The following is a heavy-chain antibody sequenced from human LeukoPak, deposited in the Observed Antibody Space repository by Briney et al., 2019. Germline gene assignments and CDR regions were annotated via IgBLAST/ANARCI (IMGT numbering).Heavy chain of an antibody. Sequence: SETLSLTCTVSGGSISSGDYYWSWIRQPPGKGLEWIGYIYYSGSTYYNPSLKSRVTISVDTAKNQFSLKLSSVTAADTAVYYCARGGDYGGVYWGQGTLVTVSS. V-gene: IGHV4-30-4*01. D-gene: IGHD4-23*01. CDR2: IYYSGST. CDR1: GGSISSGDYY. CDR3: ARGGDYGGVY. J-gene: IGHJ4*02.